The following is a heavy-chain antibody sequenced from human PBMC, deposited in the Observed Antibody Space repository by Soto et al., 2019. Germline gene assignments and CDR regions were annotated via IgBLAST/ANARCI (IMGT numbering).Heavy chain of an antibody. CDR2: IIPIFGTA. CDR1: GGTFSSYP. Sequence: QVQLVQTGAEVKKPGSSVKVSCKASGGTFSSYPISWVRQAPGQGLEWMGGIIPIFGTANYAQKFQGRVTITANEATSTAYMEVSSLRAEDTAVYYCARDLKDTARVVGYYNGMDVWGQGTTVTVSS. CDR3: ARDLKDTARVVGYYNGMDV. V-gene: IGHV1-69*12. D-gene: IGHD5-18*01. J-gene: IGHJ6*02.